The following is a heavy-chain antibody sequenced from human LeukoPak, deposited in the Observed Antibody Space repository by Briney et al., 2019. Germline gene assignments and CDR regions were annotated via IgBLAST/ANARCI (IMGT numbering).Heavy chain of an antibody. CDR3: ARDRWSSYYYYGMDV. CDR2: ISAYNGNT. Sequence: ASVKVSCKASGYTFTSYGISWVRQAPGQGLEWMGWISAYNGNTNYAQKLQGRVTMTTDTSTSTAYMELRSLRSDDTAVYYCARDRWSSYYYYGMDVWGQGTTVTVSS. V-gene: IGHV1-18*01. D-gene: IGHD4-23*01. J-gene: IGHJ6*02. CDR1: GYTFTSYG.